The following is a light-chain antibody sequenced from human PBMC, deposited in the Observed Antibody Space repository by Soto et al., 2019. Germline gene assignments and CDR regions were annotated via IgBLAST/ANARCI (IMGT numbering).Light chain of an antibody. V-gene: IGLV2-14*01. CDR2: EVT. Sequence: QSALTQPASVSGSPGQSITISCTGTSSDVGSYNYVSWHQQHPGQAPKLMIYEVTHRASGIPDRFSASKSGTSASLAITGLQAEDEADYYCQSYDSSLSGSVFGGGTKVTVL. CDR1: SSDVGSYNY. CDR3: QSYDSSLSGSV. J-gene: IGLJ3*02.